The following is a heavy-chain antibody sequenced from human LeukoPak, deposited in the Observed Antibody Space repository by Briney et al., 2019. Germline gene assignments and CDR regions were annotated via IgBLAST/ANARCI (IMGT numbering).Heavy chain of an antibody. D-gene: IGHD6-13*01. J-gene: IGHJ4*02. CDR3: AKDRGGSSWSQVFDY. V-gene: IGHV3-23*01. Sequence: GESLKISCAASGFTFSSYGMSWVRQAPGKGLEWGSSISGSGDSTYYADSVKGRFTISRDNSKNTLYLQMNSLRAEDTAVYYCAKDRGGSSWSQVFDYWGQGNLVTVSS. CDR1: GFTFSSYG. CDR2: ISGSGDST.